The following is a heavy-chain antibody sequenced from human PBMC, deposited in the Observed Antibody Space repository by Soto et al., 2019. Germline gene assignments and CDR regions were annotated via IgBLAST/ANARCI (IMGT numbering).Heavy chain of an antibody. CDR1: GFTFSSYW. CDR2: IKQDGSEK. V-gene: IGHV3-7*01. CDR3: AKAHYGYWFDP. Sequence: GGSLRLSCAASGFTFSSYWMSWVRQAPGKGLEWVANIKQDGSEKYYVDSVKGRFTISRDNAKNSLYLQMNSLRAEDTAAYYCAKAHYGYWFDPWGQGTPVTVSS. D-gene: IGHD4-17*01. J-gene: IGHJ5*02.